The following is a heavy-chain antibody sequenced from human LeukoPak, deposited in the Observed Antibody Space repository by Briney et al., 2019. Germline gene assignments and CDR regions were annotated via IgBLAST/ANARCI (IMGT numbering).Heavy chain of an antibody. CDR2: IYYSGST. D-gene: IGHD5-18*01. J-gene: IGHJ4*02. V-gene: IGHV4-59*05. CDR1: GFTVSSNY. Sequence: GSLRLSCAASGFTVSSNYMSWVRQAPGKGLEWIGSIYYSGSTYYNPSLKSRVTISVDTSKNQFSLKLSSVTAADTAVYYCARYRYYYFDYWGQGTLVTVSP. CDR3: ARYRYYYFDY.